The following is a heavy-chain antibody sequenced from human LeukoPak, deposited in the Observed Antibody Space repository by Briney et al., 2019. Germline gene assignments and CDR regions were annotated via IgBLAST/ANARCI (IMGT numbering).Heavy chain of an antibody. J-gene: IGHJ4*02. V-gene: IGHV4-34*01. CDR1: GGSFSDYY. Sequence: SETLSLTCAVYGGSFSDYYWNWIRQPPGRGLEWIGEINHFGSTNYNPSLKSRVTMSADTSKNQFSLKVNSVTAADTAVYYCARGYREHQTFYSAHYFDYWAQGTLVTVSS. CDR3: ARGYREHQTFYSAHYFDY. D-gene: IGHD1/OR15-1a*01. CDR2: INHFGST.